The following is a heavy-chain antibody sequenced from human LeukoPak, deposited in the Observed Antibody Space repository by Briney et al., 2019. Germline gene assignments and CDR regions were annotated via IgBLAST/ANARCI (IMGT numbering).Heavy chain of an antibody. CDR3: ARGSYGGNYLDS. Sequence: GGSLRLSCAASGFTFSSYGMHWVRQAPGKGLEWVAVISYDGGNKYYADSVKGRFTISRDNAKNSLYLQMNSLRGEDTAVYYCARGSYGGNYLDSWGQGTLVIVSS. CDR1: GFTFSSYG. J-gene: IGHJ4*02. CDR2: ISYDGGNK. D-gene: IGHD4-23*01. V-gene: IGHV3-30*03.